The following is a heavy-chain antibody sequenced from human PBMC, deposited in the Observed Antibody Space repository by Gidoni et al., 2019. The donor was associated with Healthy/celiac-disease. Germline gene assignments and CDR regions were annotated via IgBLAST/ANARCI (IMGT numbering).Heavy chain of an antibody. D-gene: IGHD3-3*01. CDR2: IYYSGST. CDR3: ARSPGAMDYDFWSGPPWFDP. V-gene: IGHV4-59*01. Sequence: QVQLQESGPGLVKPSETLSLTCTVSGGSISSYYWSWIRQPPGKGLEWIGYIYYSGSTNYNPSLKSRVTISVDTSKNQFSLKLSSVTAADTAVYYCARSPGAMDYDFWSGPPWFDPWGQGTLVTVSS. J-gene: IGHJ5*02. CDR1: GGSISSYY.